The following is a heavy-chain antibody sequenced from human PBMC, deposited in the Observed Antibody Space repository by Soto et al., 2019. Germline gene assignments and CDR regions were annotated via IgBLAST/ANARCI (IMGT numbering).Heavy chain of an antibody. Sequence: LTLSCAASGFTFSSYAISWVRHAAVKVLEWVSSISGSGGSTYYADSVKGRFTISRDDSKNTLYLQMNSLRAEDTAVYYCAKGVVVPAAGLGTFDYWGQGTLVTVSS. CDR1: GFTFSSYA. J-gene: IGHJ4*02. CDR3: AKGVVVPAAGLGTFDY. CDR2: ISGSGGST. V-gene: IGHV3-23*01. D-gene: IGHD2-2*01.